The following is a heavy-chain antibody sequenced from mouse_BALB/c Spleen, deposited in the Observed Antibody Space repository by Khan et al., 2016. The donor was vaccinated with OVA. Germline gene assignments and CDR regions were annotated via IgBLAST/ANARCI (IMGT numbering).Heavy chain of an antibody. CDR1: GFTFSDYG. CDR2: ISNLAYSI. V-gene: IGHV5-15*02. CDR3: ARSWAMDY. Sequence: EVMLVESGGGFVQPGGSRKLSCAASGFTFSDYGMAWVRQAPGKGPEWVAFISNLAYSIYYADTVTGRFTISRENAKNTLYLEMSSLRSEDTAIYYCARSWAMDYWGQGTSVTVSS. J-gene: IGHJ4*01.